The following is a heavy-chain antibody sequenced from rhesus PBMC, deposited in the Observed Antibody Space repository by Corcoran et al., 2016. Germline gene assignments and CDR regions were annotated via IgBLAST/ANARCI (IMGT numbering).Heavy chain of an antibody. Sequence: QVQLQESGPGVVKPSETLSLTCAVSGGSISDSYRWSWIRQPPGKGLEWIGYSSGRRGTTAYHPSLKSRVTIATDTSKNQFSLKLSSVTAADTAVYYCARVYSGSHDAFDFWGQGLRVTVSS. V-gene: IGHV4S18*01. CDR1: GGSISDSYR. CDR3: ARVYSGSHDAFDF. CDR2: SSGRRGTT. J-gene: IGHJ3*01. D-gene: IGHD1-44*01.